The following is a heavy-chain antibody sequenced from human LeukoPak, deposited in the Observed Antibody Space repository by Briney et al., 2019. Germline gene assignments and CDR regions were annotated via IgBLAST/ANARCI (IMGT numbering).Heavy chain of an antibody. CDR3: ARVAAEVVGVPGAIGFGWLRRDYYYMDV. D-gene: IGHD2-2*02. CDR2: INPSGGST. Sequence: ASVKVSCKASGYTFTSYYMHWVRQAPGEGLEWMGIINPSGGSTSYAQKFQGRVTMTRGMSTSTVYMELSSLRSEDTAVCYCARVAAEVVGVPGAIGFGWLRRDYYYMDVWGKGTTVTVSS. V-gene: IGHV1-46*01. J-gene: IGHJ6*03. CDR1: GYTFTSYY.